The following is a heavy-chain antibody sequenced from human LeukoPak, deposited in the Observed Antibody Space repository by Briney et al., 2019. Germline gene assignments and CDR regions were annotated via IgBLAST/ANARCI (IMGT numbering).Heavy chain of an antibody. V-gene: IGHV4-39*07. D-gene: IGHD4-17*01. Sequence: SETLSLTCTVSGGSVSTIDYYWGWIRQPPGKGLEWIGSVYYSGSTYYNAPLKSRVTISVDTSKNQFSLKLSSVTAADTAVYYCAREREGPYGYLDYWGQGTLVTVSS. CDR1: GGSVSTIDYY. CDR2: VYYSGST. J-gene: IGHJ4*02. CDR3: AREREGPYGYLDY.